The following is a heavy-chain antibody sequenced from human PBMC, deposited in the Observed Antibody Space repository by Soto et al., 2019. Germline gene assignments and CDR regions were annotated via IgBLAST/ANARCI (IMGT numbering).Heavy chain of an antibody. CDR3: ASQRGYYDFWSGYSNWFDP. CDR1: GDPITSGDYY. CDR2: IYYSGST. J-gene: IGHJ5*02. D-gene: IGHD3-3*01. V-gene: IGHV4-39*01. Sequence: SETLSLTCTVSGDPITSGDYYWTWIRQSPGKGLEWIGFIYYSGSTYYNPSLKSRVTIPVDTSKNHFFLKLSSVTAADTAVYYCASQRGYYDFWSGYSNWFDPWGQGTLVTVSS.